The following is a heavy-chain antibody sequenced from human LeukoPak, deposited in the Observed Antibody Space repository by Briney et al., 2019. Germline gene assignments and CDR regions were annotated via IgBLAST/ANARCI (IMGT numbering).Heavy chain of an antibody. V-gene: IGHV3-21*01. Sequence: PGGSLRLSCAASGFTFSSYSMNWVRQAPGKGLEWVSSISSPSSYINYADSVKGRFTISTDNAKNSLYLQMNSLRAEDTAVYYCAILGGDYYFDYWGQGTLVTVSS. J-gene: IGHJ4*02. D-gene: IGHD2-21*01. CDR1: GFTFSSYS. CDR2: ISSPSSYI. CDR3: AILGGDYYFDY.